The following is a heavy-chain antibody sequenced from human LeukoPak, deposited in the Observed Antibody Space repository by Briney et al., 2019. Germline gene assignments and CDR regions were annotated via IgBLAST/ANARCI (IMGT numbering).Heavy chain of an antibody. CDR3: ARTYSSSWTGPKDYFDY. CDR1: GFTFSSSE. V-gene: IGHV3-48*03. J-gene: IGHJ4*02. Sequence: GGSLRLSCATSGFTFSSSEMNWVRQAPGKGLEWLSYMSHSGSLILYADSVKGRFTISRDNAKNTLYLQMNSLRAEDTAVYYCARTYSSSWTGPKDYFDYWGQGTLVTVSS. CDR2: MSHSGSLI. D-gene: IGHD6-13*01.